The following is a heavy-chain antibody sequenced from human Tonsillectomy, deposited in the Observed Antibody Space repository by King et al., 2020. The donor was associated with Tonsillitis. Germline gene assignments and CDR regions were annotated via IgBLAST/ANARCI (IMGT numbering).Heavy chain of an antibody. V-gene: IGHV1-2*02. CDR3: ARAPHCVWYQGNYCDY. CDR2: INPNSGVT. J-gene: IGHJ4*02. Sequence: QLVQSGAEVEKPGASVKVSCKTSGYTFTDYYMHWVRQVPGQGLEWMGWINPNSGVTNCAQKFQGRVTMTSDTSISTAYMELNRLRSDDTAVYYCARAPHCVWYQGNYCDYWGQGTLVTVSS. CDR1: GYTFTDYY. D-gene: IGHD2-21*01.